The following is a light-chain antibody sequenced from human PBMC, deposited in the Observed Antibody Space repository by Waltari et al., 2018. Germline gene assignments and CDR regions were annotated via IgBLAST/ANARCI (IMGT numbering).Light chain of an antibody. CDR2: DAS. Sequence: EIVLTQSPGTLSLSPGERATLSCRASQSVRSSYLAWYQQKPGQAPRLLIHDASRRATGIPDRFSGSGSGTDFTLTISSLQPEDIATYYCQQYDNLPLTFGQGTKVEIK. V-gene: IGKV3-20*01. CDR3: QQYDNLPLT. CDR1: QSVRSSY. J-gene: IGKJ1*01.